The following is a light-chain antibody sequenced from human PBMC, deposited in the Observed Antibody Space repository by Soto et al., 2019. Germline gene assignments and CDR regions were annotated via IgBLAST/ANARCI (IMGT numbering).Light chain of an antibody. Sequence: EILVPQAPATLCVYPGERATLSCRASESVSSKLVWYQKKPGQAPRLLIHDASTTATGIPARLSGSGSGTEFILTIRRLEPEDFAVYYCQQYGSSPTFGQGTKVDIK. J-gene: IGKJ1*01. V-gene: IGKV3-15*01. CDR3: QQYGSSPT. CDR1: ESVSSK. CDR2: DAS.